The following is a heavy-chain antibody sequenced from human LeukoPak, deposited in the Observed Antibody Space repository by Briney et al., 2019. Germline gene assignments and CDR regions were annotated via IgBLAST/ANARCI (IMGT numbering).Heavy chain of an antibody. D-gene: IGHD2-21*02. V-gene: IGHV3-23*01. Sequence: GGSLRLSCAASGFTFSSYAMSWVRQAPGKGLEWVSAISGSGGSTYCADSVKGRFTISRDNSKNTLYLQINSLRAEDTAVYYCAKDAQDETYCGGDCPRAFDIWGQGTMVTVSS. CDR1: GFTFSSYA. J-gene: IGHJ3*02. CDR2: ISGSGGST. CDR3: AKDAQDETYCGGDCPRAFDI.